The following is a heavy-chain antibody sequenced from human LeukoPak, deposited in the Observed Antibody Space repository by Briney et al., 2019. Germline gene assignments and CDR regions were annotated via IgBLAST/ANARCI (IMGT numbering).Heavy chain of an antibody. CDR1: GFTFSSYS. CDR2: ISSSSTI. D-gene: IGHD4-11*01. Sequence: GGSLRLSCAASGFTFSSYSMNWVRQAPGKGLEWVSYISSSSTIYQADSVKGRFTISRDNAKNSLYLQMNSLRAEDTAVYYCAKNTYSNYDTYFDYWGQGTLVTVSS. V-gene: IGHV3-48*04. J-gene: IGHJ4*02. CDR3: AKNTYSNYDTYFDY.